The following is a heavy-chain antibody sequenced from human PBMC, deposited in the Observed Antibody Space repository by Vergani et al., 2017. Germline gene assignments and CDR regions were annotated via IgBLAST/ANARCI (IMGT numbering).Heavy chain of an antibody. CDR2: ISYDGSNK. V-gene: IGHV3-30-3*01. CDR1: GFTFSSYA. CDR3: ARASSGYYYETCYVDY. D-gene: IGHD3-22*01. Sequence: QVQLVESGGGVVQPGRSLRLSCAASGFTFSSYAMHWVRQAPGKGLEWVAVISYDGSNKYYADSVKGRFTISRDNSKNTLYLQMNSLRAEDTAVYYCARASSGYYYETCYVDYWGQGTLVTVSS. J-gene: IGHJ4*02.